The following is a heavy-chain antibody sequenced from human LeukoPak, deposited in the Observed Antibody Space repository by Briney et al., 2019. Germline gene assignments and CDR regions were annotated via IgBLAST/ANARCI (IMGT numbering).Heavy chain of an antibody. J-gene: IGHJ4*02. Sequence: SETQSLTCTVSGGSISSYYWSWIRQPPGKGLEWIGYIYYSGSTNYNPSLKSRVTISVDTSKNQISLKLSSVTAADTALYYRARERGEEYSSGWYKTNFFDTWGQGTRVTVSS. CDR3: ARERGEEYSSGWYKTNFFDT. CDR2: IYYSGST. V-gene: IGHV4-59*12. D-gene: IGHD6-19*01. CDR1: GGSISSYY.